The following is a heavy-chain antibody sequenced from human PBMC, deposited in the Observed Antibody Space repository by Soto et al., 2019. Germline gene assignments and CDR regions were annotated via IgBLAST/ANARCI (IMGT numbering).Heavy chain of an antibody. V-gene: IGHV1-69*12. Sequence: QVQLVQSGAEVKKPGSSVKVSCKASGGTFSSYAISWVRQAPGQGLEWMGGIIPIFGTANYAQKFQGRVTITADESTRTAYVELSSLRSEDTAVYYCARGGYGGTTPKYYCGMEVWGQGTTVTVSS. J-gene: IGHJ6*02. CDR2: IIPIFGTA. CDR3: ARGGYGGTTPKYYCGMEV. CDR1: GGTFSSYA. D-gene: IGHD1-7*01.